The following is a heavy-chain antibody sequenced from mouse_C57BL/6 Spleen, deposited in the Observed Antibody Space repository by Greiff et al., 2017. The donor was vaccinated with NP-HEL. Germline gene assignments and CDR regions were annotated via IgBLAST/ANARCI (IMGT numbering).Heavy chain of an antibody. CDR3: ARRDGSFDY. D-gene: IGHD1-1*02. J-gene: IGHJ2*01. CDR1: GYAFSSSW. V-gene: IGHV1-82*01. Sequence: VMLVESGPELVKPGASVKISCKASGYAFSSSWMNWVKQRPGKGLEWIGRIYPGDGDTNYNGKFKGKATLTADKSSSTAYMQLSSLTSEDSAVYFCARRDGSFDYWGQGTTLTVSS. CDR2: IYPGDGDT.